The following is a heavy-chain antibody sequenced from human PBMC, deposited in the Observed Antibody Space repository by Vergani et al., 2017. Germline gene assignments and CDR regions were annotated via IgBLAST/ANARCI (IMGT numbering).Heavy chain of an antibody. V-gene: IGHV1-2*02. CDR1: GYTFTGYY. J-gene: IGHJ5*02. D-gene: IGHD3-10*01. Sequence: QVQLVQSGAEVKKPGASVKVSCKVSGYTFTGYYMHWVRQAPGQGLEWMGWINPNSGGTNYALKFQGRVTMTRDTSISTAYMELSRLRSDDTAVYYCARSITMVRGDSGGFDPWGQGTLVTVSS. CDR3: ARSITMVRGDSGGFDP. CDR2: INPNSGGT.